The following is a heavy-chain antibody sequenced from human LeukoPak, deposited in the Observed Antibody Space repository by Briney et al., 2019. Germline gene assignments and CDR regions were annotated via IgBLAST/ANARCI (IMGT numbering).Heavy chain of an antibody. CDR3: VIVRGYFDSSGSDY. Sequence: SGGSLRLSCSASGFTFSSYTIHWVRQAPGKGLDFVSAITSNGGSAYYADSVKGRFTISRDNSKNTVYLQMSSLRAEDTAVYYCVIVRGYFDSSGSDYWGQGTLVTVSS. V-gene: IGHV3-64D*06. CDR2: ITSNGGSA. D-gene: IGHD3-9*01. CDR1: GFTFSSYT. J-gene: IGHJ4*02.